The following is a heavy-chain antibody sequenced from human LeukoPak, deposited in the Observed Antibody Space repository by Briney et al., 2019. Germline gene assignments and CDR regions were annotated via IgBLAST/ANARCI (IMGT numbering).Heavy chain of an antibody. D-gene: IGHD4-23*01. V-gene: IGHV3-74*01. CDR2: IDRDGSRI. Sequence: GGPLRLSCAVSGFTFSSYWVHWVRQAPGKGLVWVSRIDRDGSRINYADSVKGRFTISRDNGKNTLFLQMNSLRAEDAAVYYCVRGNDYGGPHYWGQGTLVTVSS. J-gene: IGHJ4*02. CDR1: GFTFSSYW. CDR3: VRGNDYGGPHY.